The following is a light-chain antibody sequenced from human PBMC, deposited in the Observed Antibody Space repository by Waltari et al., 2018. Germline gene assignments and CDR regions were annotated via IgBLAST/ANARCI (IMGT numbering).Light chain of an antibody. J-gene: IGLJ1*01. CDR2: DVS. CDR3: SSYTSSTTLLV. CDR1: SRDVGTCRY. V-gene: IGLV2-14*03. Sequence: QYALTPLAPVSGSPAPSICNCCTGTSRDVGTCRYVYCYQRHPGKSPKLLIYDVSHRPSGVSNRFSGSKSGNTASLTISGLQAEDGADYYCSSYTSSTTLLVFGTGTKVTVL.